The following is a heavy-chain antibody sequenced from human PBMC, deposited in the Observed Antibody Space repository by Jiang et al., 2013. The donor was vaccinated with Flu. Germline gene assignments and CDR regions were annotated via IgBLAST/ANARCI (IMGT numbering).Heavy chain of an antibody. CDR2: INHAGSA. V-gene: IGHV4-34*01. Sequence: SLTCAVYGGSFNDYYWSWIRQPPGKGLEWIGEINHAGSANYKSSLQSRVTISVDTSRKQISLRLRSMTAADTAVYYCASFGGYKYNYGLSVWGQGTLVTVYS. CDR1: GGSFNDYY. D-gene: IGHD1-1*01. J-gene: IGHJ4*02. CDR3: ASFGGYKYNYGLSV.